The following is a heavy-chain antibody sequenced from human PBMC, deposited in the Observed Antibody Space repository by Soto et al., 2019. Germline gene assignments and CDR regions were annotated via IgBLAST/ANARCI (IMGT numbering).Heavy chain of an antibody. CDR2: IYQSGSI. CDR3: ASCTSTSCHPPWGLRHFDD. V-gene: IGHV4-38-2*01. Sequence: SETLSLTCVVSGHSLSSGFYWGLIRQPPGRGLEWIGSIYQSGSINYNPSLKSRVAISLDASKNQVSLRLSSVTAADTAVYHCASCTSTSCHPPWGLRHFDDWGQGIQFPVSS. D-gene: IGHD2-2*01. CDR1: GHSLSSGFY. J-gene: IGHJ4*02.